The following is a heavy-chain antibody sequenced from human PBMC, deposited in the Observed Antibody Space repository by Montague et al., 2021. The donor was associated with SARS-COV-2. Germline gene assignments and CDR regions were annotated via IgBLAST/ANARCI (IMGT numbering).Heavy chain of an antibody. Sequence: SETLSLTCTVSGGSISSHYWSWIRQPQGKGLEWIGYIYYSGSTNYNPSLTSRVPISLDTSKNQFSLKLSSVTAADTAVYYCASPTYYYDSSGSDAFDIWGQGTMVTVPS. CDR3: ASPTYYYDSSGSDAFDI. D-gene: IGHD3-22*01. J-gene: IGHJ3*02. CDR2: IYYSGST. CDR1: GGSISSHY. V-gene: IGHV4-59*08.